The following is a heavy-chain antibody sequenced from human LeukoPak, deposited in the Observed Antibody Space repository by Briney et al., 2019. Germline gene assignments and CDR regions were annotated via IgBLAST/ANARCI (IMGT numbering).Heavy chain of an antibody. CDR2: ISGSGGST. CDR3: AKAQILWFGELTEYYLDY. D-gene: IGHD3-10*01. CDR1: GFTFSSYA. Sequence: PGGSLRLSCAASGFTFSSYAMSWVRQAPGKGLEWVSAISGSGGSTYYADSVKGRFTISRDNSKNTLYLQMNSLRAEDTAVYYCAKAQILWFGELTEYYLDYWGQGTLVTVSS. J-gene: IGHJ4*02. V-gene: IGHV3-23*01.